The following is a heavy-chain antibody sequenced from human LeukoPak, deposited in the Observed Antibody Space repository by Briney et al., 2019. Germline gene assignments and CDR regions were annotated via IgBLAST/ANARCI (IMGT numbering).Heavy chain of an antibody. J-gene: IGHJ3*02. D-gene: IGHD5-24*01. CDR2: IYHSGST. CDR1: GGSISSNNW. Sequence: SETLSLTCAVSGGSISSNNWWNWVRQPPGKGLEWIGEIYHSGSTNYNPSLKSRVTISVDTSKNQFSLKLSSVTAADTAVYYCARLKVEMATITEAFDIWGQGTMVTVSS. V-gene: IGHV4-4*02. CDR3: ARLKVEMATITEAFDI.